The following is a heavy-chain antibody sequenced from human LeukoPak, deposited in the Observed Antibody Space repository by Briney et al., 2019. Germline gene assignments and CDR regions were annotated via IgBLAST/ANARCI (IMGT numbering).Heavy chain of an antibody. CDR2: LKHDESEQ. Sequence: GGSLRLSCAASGFTFSTYWMSWVRQAPGKGLEWVASLKHDESEQYYVDSVKGRFSISRDYAKNSLYLQMNSLRAEDTAVYYCRXXVTSIQYWGQGTLVTVSS. CDR1: GFTFSTYW. D-gene: IGHD4-17*01. J-gene: IGHJ4*02. CDR3: RXXVTSIQY. V-gene: IGHV3-7*01.